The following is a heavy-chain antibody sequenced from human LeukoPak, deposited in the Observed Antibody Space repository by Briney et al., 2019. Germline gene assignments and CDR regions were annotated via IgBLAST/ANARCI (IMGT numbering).Heavy chain of an antibody. CDR2: ISGSGGST. Sequence: PGGSLRLSCAASGFTFSSYAMSWVRQAPGKGLEWVSAISGSGGSTYYADSVKGRFTISRDNSKITLYLQMNSLRAEDTAVYYCAKEPLRYFAEGLLDPWGQGTLVTVSS. V-gene: IGHV3-23*01. D-gene: IGHD3-9*01. J-gene: IGHJ5*02. CDR3: AKEPLRYFAEGLLDP. CDR1: GFTFSSYA.